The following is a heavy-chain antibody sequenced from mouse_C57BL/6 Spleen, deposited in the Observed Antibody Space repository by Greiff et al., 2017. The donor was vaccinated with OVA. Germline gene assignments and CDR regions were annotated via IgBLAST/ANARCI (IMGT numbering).Heavy chain of an antibody. Sequence: EVMLVESGGGLVQPGGSLSLSCAASGFPFTDYYMSWVRQPPGKALEWLGFIRNKANGYTTEYSASVKGRFTISRDNSQSILYLQMNALRAEDSATYYCARFHYGSSYAMDYWGQGTSVTVSS. V-gene: IGHV7-3*01. D-gene: IGHD1-1*01. CDR1: GFPFTDYY. J-gene: IGHJ4*01. CDR3: ARFHYGSSYAMDY. CDR2: IRNKANGYTT.